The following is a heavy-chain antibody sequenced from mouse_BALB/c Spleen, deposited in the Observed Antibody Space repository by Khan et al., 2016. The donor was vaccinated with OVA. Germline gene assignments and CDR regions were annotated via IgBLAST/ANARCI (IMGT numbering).Heavy chain of an antibody. CDR3: TRDGYSPWFAY. Sequence: VQRKETGAELVRPGALVKLSCKASGFNIKDYYMHWVKQRPEQGLVWIGRIDPENGNTIYDPKFQGKASITSDTSSNTAYLQLSSLTSEDTAVYYCTRDGYSPWFAYWGQGTLVTVSA. D-gene: IGHD2-3*01. CDR2: IDPENGNT. V-gene: IGHV14-1*02. CDR1: GFNIKDYY. J-gene: IGHJ3*01.